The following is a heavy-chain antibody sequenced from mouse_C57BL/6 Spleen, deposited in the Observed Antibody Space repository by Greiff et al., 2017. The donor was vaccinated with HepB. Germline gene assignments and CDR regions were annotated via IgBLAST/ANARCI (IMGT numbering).Heavy chain of an antibody. D-gene: IGHD1-1*01. CDR3: TRENDYYNYFDY. J-gene: IGHJ2*01. Sequence: EVKVEESGGGLVQPGGSMKLSCAASGFTFSDAWMDWVRQSPEKGLEWVAEIRNKANNHATYYAESVKGRFTISRDDSKSSVYLQMNSLRAEDTGIYYCTRENDYYNYFDYWGQGTTLTVSS. CDR1: GFTFSDAW. CDR2: IRNKANNHAT. V-gene: IGHV6-6*01.